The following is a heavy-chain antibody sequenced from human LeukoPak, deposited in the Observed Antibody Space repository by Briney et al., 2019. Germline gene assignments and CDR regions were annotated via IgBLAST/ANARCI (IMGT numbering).Heavy chain of an antibody. CDR3: ARLTKGRYFDYIFDY. J-gene: IGHJ4*02. V-gene: IGHV4-39*01. CDR2: IYYSGSA. CDR1: GDSVSSNTYY. D-gene: IGHD3-9*01. Sequence: SETLSLTCTVSGDSVSSNTYYWGWIRQPPGKGLEWIGNIYYSGSAYYNPSLKSRVTMSVDTSKNQFSLKMSSVTAADKAVYYCARLTKGRYFDYIFDYWGQGTLVTVSS.